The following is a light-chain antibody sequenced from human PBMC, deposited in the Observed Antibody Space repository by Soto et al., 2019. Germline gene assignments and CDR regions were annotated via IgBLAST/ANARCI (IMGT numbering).Light chain of an antibody. CDR1: QSVSSY. J-gene: IGKJ4*01. CDR2: DAS. V-gene: IGKV3-11*01. CDR3: QQRSNWPPT. Sequence: EIVLTQSPATLSLSPGERATLSCRASQSVSSYLAWYQQKPGQAPRLLISDASTRATGIPARFSGSGSGTDFPLTISSLEPEDFAVYYCQQRSNWPPTFGGGTKVEIK.